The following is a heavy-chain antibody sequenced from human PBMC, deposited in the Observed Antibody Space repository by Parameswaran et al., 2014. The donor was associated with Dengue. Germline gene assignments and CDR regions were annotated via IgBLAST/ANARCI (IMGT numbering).Heavy chain of an antibody. V-gene: IGHV4-39*01. J-gene: IGHJ6*02. D-gene: IGHD3-9*01. CDR1: GVSISSSDHY. CDR2: IYSSGST. Sequence: GSLRLSCIVSGVSISSSDHYWGWIRQPPGKGLEWIGSIYSSGSTYYNPSLKSRGTISVDTSKNQFSLNLSSVTAADTAVYYCARRPPLPFRYFDWPDHYYFGMDVWGQGTTVTVSS. CDR3: ARRPPLPFRYFDWPDHYYFGMDV.